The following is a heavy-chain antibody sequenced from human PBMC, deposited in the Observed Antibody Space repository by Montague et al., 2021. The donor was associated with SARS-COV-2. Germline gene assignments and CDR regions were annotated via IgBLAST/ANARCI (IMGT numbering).Heavy chain of an antibody. V-gene: IGHV4-59*01. J-gene: IGHJ5*02. CDR1: GGSISSYY. CDR2: IYYSWST. D-gene: IGHD3-10*01. CDR3: AREGSGSYYNGWFDP. Sequence: SETLSLTCTVSGGSISSYYWNWIRQPPGKGLEWIWFIYYSWSTNYNPSLNSRVTISVDTSKNQFSLKLSSVTAADTAVSYCAREGSGSYYNGWFDPWGQGTLVTASS.